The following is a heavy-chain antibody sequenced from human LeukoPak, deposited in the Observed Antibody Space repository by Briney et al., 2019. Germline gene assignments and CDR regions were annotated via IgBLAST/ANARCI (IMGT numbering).Heavy chain of an antibody. CDR3: ARGGMMTFGGVIVVPSDY. D-gene: IGHD3-16*02. V-gene: IGHV3-20*04. Sequence: AGGSLRLSCAASGFNFDDYGMSWVRQAPGKGLEWVSGIDWNGGSTGYADSVKGRFTISRDNAKNSLYLQMNSLRAEDTALYYCARGGMMTFGGVIVVPSDYWGQGTLVTVSS. CDR1: GFNFDDYG. CDR2: IDWNGGST. J-gene: IGHJ4*02.